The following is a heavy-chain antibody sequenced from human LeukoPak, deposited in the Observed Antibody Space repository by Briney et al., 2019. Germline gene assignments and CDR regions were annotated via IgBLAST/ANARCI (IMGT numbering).Heavy chain of an antibody. Sequence: GGSLRLSCAASGFTFSSYAMSWVRQAPGKGLEWVSAISGSGGSTYYADSVKGRFTISRDNSKNTLYLQMNSLRAEDTAVDNCAKARGGGSSWYYFDYWGQGTLVTVSS. CDR3: AKARGGGSSWYYFDY. CDR2: ISGSGGST. J-gene: IGHJ4*02. CDR1: GFTFSSYA. D-gene: IGHD6-13*01. V-gene: IGHV3-23*01.